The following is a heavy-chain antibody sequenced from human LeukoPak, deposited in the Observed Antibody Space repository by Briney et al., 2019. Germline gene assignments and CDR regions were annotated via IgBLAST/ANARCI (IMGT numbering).Heavy chain of an antibody. J-gene: IGHJ6*02. CDR2: IIPIFGTA. Sequence: SVKVSCKASGGTFSSYAISWVRQAPGQGFEWMGGIIPIFGTANYAQKFQGRVTITADESTSTAYMELSSLRSEDTAVYYCARNLFGDAYYYGMDVWGQGTTVTVSS. D-gene: IGHD4-17*01. CDR3: ARNLFGDAYYYGMDV. V-gene: IGHV1-69*13. CDR1: GGTFSSYA.